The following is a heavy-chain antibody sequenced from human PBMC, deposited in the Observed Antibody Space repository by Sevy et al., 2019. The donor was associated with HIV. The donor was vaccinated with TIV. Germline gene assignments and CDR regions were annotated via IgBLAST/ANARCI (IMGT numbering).Heavy chain of an antibody. J-gene: IGHJ6*02. CDR2: IYPGDSDT. Sequence: GESLKISCKGSGYSFTSYWIGWVRQMPGKGLEWMGIIYPGDSDTRYSPSFQGQVTISADKSISTAYLQWSSLKASVTAMYDCARGPKSEFWSGYWGYYYYYGMDVWGQGTTVTVSS. CDR1: GYSFTSYW. D-gene: IGHD3-3*01. V-gene: IGHV5-51*01. CDR3: ARGPKSEFWSGYWGYYYYYGMDV.